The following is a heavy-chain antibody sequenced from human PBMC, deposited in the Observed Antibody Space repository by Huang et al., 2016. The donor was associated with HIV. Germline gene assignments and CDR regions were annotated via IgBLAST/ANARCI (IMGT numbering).Heavy chain of an antibody. J-gene: IGHJ6*03. V-gene: IGHV1-69*13. Sequence: QVHLVQSGAEVKKPGSSVRVSCTASGGSFMCSGISWVRQAPGQGLEWLGRILPMLWRANDAQKMSDRVTITARESTTTVYMDLTSLRPEDTAVYYCASGASYEIWTPYYSGWHYSMDVWGEGTTVTVSS. CDR1: GGSFMCSG. CDR3: ASGASYEIWTPYYSGWHYSMDV. CDR2: ILPMLWRA. D-gene: IGHD3-9*01.